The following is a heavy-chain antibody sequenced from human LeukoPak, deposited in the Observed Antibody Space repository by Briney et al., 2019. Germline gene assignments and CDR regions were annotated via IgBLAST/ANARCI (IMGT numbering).Heavy chain of an antibody. CDR1: GFTFSSYW. CDR2: IKQDGSEK. D-gene: IGHD3-10*01. CDR3: ARDRAKLLWFGELPHHWFDP. J-gene: IGHJ5*02. Sequence: PGGSLRLSCAASGFTFSSYWMSWVRQAPGKGLEWVANIKQDGSEKYYVDSVKGRFTISRDNAKNSLYLQMNSLRAEDTAVYYCARDRAKLLWFGELPHHWFDPWGQGTLVTVSS. V-gene: IGHV3-7*01.